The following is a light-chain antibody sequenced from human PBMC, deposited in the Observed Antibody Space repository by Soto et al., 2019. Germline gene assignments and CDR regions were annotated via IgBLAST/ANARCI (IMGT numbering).Light chain of an antibody. CDR1: QSVSSH. CDR2: DAS. Sequence: EIVLTQSPGTLSPPRGKRPNVCCRASQSVSSHLAWYQQKPGQAPRLLIYDASKRPTGIPARFSGSGSGTDFTLTISSLEPEDSAVYYCQQRSDRLPITFGQGTRLEIK. J-gene: IGKJ5*01. V-gene: IGKV3-11*01. CDR3: QQRSDRLPIT.